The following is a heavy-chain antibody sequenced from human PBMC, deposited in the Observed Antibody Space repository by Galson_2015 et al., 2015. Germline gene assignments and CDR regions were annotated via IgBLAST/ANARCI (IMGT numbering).Heavy chain of an antibody. Sequence: SVKVSCKASGYTFTGYYMSWVRQAPGKGLEWVGRINPNSGGTNYAQKFQGRVTMTRDTSISTAYMELNRLRSDDTAVYYCARNVVISMIVVSITSIGCGMDLWGQGTLVTVSS. V-gene: IGHV1-2*06. J-gene: IGHJ5*02. D-gene: IGHD3-22*01. CDR2: INPNSGGT. CDR3: ARNVVISMIVVSITSIGCGMDL. CDR1: GYTFTGYY.